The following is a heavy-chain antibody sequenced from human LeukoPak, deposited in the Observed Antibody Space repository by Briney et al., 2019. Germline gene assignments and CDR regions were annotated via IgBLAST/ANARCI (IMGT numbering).Heavy chain of an antibody. V-gene: IGHV1-69*13. J-gene: IGHJ4*02. CDR2: IIPIFGTA. CDR1: GGTFSSYA. D-gene: IGHD1-26*01. Sequence: ASVKVSCTASGGTFSSYAISWVRQAPGQGLEWMGGIIPIFGTANYAQKFQGRVTITADESTSTAYMELSSLRSEDTAVYYCARSGGLYYFDYWGQGTLVTVSS. CDR3: ARSGGLYYFDY.